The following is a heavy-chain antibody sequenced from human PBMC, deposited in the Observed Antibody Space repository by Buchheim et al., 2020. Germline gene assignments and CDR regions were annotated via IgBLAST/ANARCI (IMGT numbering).Heavy chain of an antibody. V-gene: IGHV4-34*01. CDR2: INHSGST. D-gene: IGHD1-26*01. J-gene: IGHJ4*02. CDR1: GGSFSGYY. CDR3: ARGAMHSRYSGSYRY. Sequence: QVQLQQWGAGLLKPSETLSLTCAVYGGSFSGYYWSWIRQPPGKGLEWIGEINHSGSTNYNPPLKSRVTISVDTSKNQFSLKLSSVTAADTAVYYCARGAMHSRYSGSYRYWGQGTL.